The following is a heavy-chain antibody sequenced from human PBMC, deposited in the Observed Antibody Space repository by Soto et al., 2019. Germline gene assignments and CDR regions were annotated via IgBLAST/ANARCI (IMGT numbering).Heavy chain of an antibody. CDR1: GFTFSSYG. V-gene: IGHV3-30*18. CDR3: AKDYNDGSYSDY. CDR2: ISYDGSNK. Sequence: QVQLVESGGGVVQPGRSLRLSCAASGFTFSSYGMHWVRQAPGKGLEWVAVISYDGSNKYYADSVKGRFTISRDNSKNTLYLQMNSLRAEDTAVYYCAKDYNDGSYSDYWGQGNLVTVSS. D-gene: IGHD3-10*01. J-gene: IGHJ4*02.